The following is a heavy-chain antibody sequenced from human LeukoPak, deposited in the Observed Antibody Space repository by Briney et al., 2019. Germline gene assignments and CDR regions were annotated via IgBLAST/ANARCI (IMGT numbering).Heavy chain of an antibody. V-gene: IGHV4-38-2*02. D-gene: IGHD3-22*01. J-gene: IGHJ4*02. CDR2: VYHSGST. CDR3: ARLGAYYYDSSGYYYNRYFDY. Sequence: AETLSLTCTVSGYSISSGYYWGWIRQSPGKGLEWIGSVYHSGSTYYNPSLKSPVTISVDTSKNQFSLELSSVTAADTAVYYCARLGAYYYDSSGYYYNRYFDYWGQGILVTVSS. CDR1: GYSISSGYY.